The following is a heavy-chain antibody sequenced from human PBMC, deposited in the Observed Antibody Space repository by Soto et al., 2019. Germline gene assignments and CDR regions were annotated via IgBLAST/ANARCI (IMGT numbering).Heavy chain of an antibody. CDR2: INAGNGNT. Sequence: QVQLVQSGAEEKKPGASVKVSCKASGYTFTSYAMHWVRQAPGQRLEWMGWINAGNGNTKYSQKFQGRVTITRDTSAGTAYMELSSLRSEDTAVYYCARERGRWAPALGYWGQGTLVTVSS. J-gene: IGHJ4*02. CDR1: GYTFTSYA. CDR3: ARERGRWAPALGY. V-gene: IGHV1-3*05. D-gene: IGHD1-26*01.